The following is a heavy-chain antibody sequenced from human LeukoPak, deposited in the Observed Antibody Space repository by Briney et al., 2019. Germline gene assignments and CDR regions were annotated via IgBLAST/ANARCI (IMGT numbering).Heavy chain of an antibody. CDR2: ISAYNSNT. D-gene: IGHD6-13*01. Sequence: ASVKVSCKASGYSFTSYGISWVRQAPGQGLEWMGWISAYNSNTNYAQNLQGRVTMTTDTSTSTVYLDLRSLRSDDTAVYYCARAAGGGYFDFWGQGTLVTVSS. CDR3: ARAAGGGYFDF. CDR1: GYSFTSYG. V-gene: IGHV1-18*01. J-gene: IGHJ4*02.